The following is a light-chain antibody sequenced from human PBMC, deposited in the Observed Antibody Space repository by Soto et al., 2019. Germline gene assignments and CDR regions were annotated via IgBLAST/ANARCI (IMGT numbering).Light chain of an antibody. J-gene: IGLJ1*01. V-gene: IGLV2-14*01. CDR3: FSYAGSTYV. CDR1: SSDVGGYNY. CDR2: EVS. Sequence: QSVLAQPASVAGSPGQSITISCTGTSSDVGGYNYVSWYQQHPGKAPKLVIYEVSNRPSGVSNRFSGSKSDNTASLTISGLQAEDGADYYCFSYAGSTYVFGPGTKGTVL.